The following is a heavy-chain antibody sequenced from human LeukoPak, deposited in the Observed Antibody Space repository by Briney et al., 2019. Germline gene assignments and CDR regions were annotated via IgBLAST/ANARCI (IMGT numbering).Heavy chain of an antibody. CDR2: IYDSGST. D-gene: IGHD3-22*01. CDR1: GSSISSGYY. Sequence: PSETLSLTCTVSGSSISSGYYWGGIRQPPGKGLEWIGSIYDSGSTYYNPSLKSRVTISVGTSKNQFSLKLSSVTAADTAVYFCARDSYYYDSSGTDWGQGTLVTVSS. V-gene: IGHV4-38-2*02. CDR3: ARDSYYYDSSGTD. J-gene: IGHJ4*02.